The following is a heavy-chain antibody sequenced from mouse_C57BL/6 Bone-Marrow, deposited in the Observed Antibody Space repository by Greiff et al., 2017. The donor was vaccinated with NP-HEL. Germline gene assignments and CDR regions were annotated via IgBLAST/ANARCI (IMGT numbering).Heavy chain of an antibody. CDR2: ISYDGSN. CDR1: GYSITSGYY. J-gene: IGHJ4*01. D-gene: IGHD1-1*01. V-gene: IGHV3-6*01. CDR3: ARPYGRDYAMDD. Sequence: ESGPGLVKPSQSLSLTCSVTGYSITSGYYWNWIRQFPGNKLEWMGYISYDGSNNYNPSLKNRISITRDTSKNQFFLKLNSVTTEDTATYYCARPYGRDYAMDDWGQGTSVTVSS.